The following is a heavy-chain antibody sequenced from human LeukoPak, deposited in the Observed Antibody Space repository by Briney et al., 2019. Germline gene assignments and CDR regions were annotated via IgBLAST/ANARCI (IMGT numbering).Heavy chain of an antibody. CDR2: IIPIFGTA. CDR1: GGTFSSYA. D-gene: IGHD4-17*01. CDR3: ARVATVTTSWFDP. Sequence: SVKVSCKASGGTFSSYAISWVRQAPGQGLEWMGGIIPIFGTANYAQKFQGRVTITADESTSTAYMELSSLRSEDTAVYYCARVATVTTSWFDPWGQEPWSPSPQ. J-gene: IGHJ5*02. V-gene: IGHV1-69*13.